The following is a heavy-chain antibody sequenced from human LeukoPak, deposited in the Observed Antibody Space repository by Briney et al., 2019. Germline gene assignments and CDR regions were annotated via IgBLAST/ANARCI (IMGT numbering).Heavy chain of an antibody. CDR2: INHSGST. Sequence: SETLSLTCAVYGGSFSGYYWSWIRQPPGKGLEWIGEINHSGSTNYNPSLKSRVTISVDTSKNQFSLKLSSVTAADTAVYYCARGHPSLRMTTVTGFDPWGQGTLVTVSS. CDR3: ARGHPSLRMTTVTGFDP. V-gene: IGHV4-34*01. J-gene: IGHJ5*02. D-gene: IGHD4-17*01. CDR1: GGSFSGYY.